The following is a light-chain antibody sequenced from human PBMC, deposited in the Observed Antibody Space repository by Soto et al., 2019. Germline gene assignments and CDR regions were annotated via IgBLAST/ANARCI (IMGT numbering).Light chain of an antibody. J-gene: IGKJ1*01. CDR3: QQRSNWPRT. CDR1: QSVSSSY. V-gene: IGKV3D-20*02. Sequence: SPGERATSYGRPSQSVSSSYLAWYQQKPGQAPRLLIYGASSRATGIPDRSSGSGSGTDLTPTLSSLEPEASPVYYCQQRSNWPRTFGQGPKV. CDR2: GAS.